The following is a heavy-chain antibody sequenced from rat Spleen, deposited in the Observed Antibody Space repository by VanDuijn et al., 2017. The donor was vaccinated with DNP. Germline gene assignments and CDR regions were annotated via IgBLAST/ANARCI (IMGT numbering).Heavy chain of an antibody. CDR1: GDSLTSYH. Sequence: QVQLKESGPGLVQPSQTLSLTCTVSGDSLTSYHVHWVRQPPGKGLEWMGIIWTGGTTAYNSLLKSRLSITRDTSKSQVFLKMNSLQTEDTATYYCARVPNTYYVMDAWGQGASVTVSS. CDR2: IWTGGTT. CDR3: ARVPNTYYVMDA. D-gene: IGHD3-8*01. J-gene: IGHJ4*01. V-gene: IGHV2-32*01.